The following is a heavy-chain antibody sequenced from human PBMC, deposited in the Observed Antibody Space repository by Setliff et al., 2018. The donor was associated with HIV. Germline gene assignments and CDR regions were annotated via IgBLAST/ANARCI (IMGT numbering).Heavy chain of an antibody. D-gene: IGHD2-2*01. V-gene: IGHV1-69*05. CDR3: ARGGTSSNWFGP. CDR1: GGTFSSYV. Sequence: GASVKVSCKASGGTFSSYVISWVRQAPGQGPEWMGGIIPMYGVTNYAQKFQGRVTITTDESTSTAYMELSSLRSEDTAVYYCARGGTSSNWFGPWGQGTLVTVSS. CDR2: IIPMYGVT. J-gene: IGHJ5*02.